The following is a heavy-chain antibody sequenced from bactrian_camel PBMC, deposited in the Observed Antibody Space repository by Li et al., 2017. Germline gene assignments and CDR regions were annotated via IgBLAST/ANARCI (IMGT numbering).Heavy chain of an antibody. D-gene: IGHD6*01. Sequence: HVQLVESGGGSVQAGGSLRLSCAASGYRNARYCLGWFRQAPGKEREWVASSYLDGGPTNYADSVKGRFTISRDNAKTTVSLQMDSLKPEDTAMYYCAADFSQLKCRTVAGGAPGTAFDYWGQGTQVTVS. J-gene: IGHJ4*01. CDR1: GYRNARYC. CDR2: YLDGGPT. V-gene: IGHV3-3*01. CDR3: AADFSQLKCRTVAGGAPGTAFDY.